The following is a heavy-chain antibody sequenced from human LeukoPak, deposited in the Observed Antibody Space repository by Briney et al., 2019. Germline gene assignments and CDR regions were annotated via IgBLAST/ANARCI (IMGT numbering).Heavy chain of an antibody. CDR3: ARSAPEYYDILTGFRAFDI. V-gene: IGHV1-69*01. J-gene: IGHJ3*02. CDR1: VGTFSSYA. Sequence: SVNVSCKASVGTFSSYAISGVRPPPGQELEGMGGINPIFGTANYAQKFQGRVTITADESTRTASLELSSLRSEDTAVYYCARSAPEYYDILTGFRAFDIWGQGTMVTVSS. D-gene: IGHD3-9*01. CDR2: INPIFGTA.